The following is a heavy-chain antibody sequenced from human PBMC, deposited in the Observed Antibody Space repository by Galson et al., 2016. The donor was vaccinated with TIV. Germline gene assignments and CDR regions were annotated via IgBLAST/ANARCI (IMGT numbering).Heavy chain of an antibody. CDR2: IYWDDNK. V-gene: IGHV2-5*08. D-gene: IGHD6-6*01. Sequence: TLSLTCTVSGASIDSYYWNWIRQPPGKALEWLAIIYWDDNKRYSPSLRSRLTIIKDTSKNQVLLTMTNMDPMDRGTYFCARERAAGRPDAFDFWGQGTVVSVSS. J-gene: IGHJ3*01. CDR1: GASIDSYYW. CDR3: ARERAAGRPDAFDF.